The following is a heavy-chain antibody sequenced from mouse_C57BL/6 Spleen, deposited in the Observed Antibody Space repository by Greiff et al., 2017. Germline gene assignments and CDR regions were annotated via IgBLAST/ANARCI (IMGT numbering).Heavy chain of an antibody. Sequence: EVQLQESGAELVKPGASVKLSCTASGFNIKDYYMHWVKQRTEQGLEWIGRIDPEDGETKYAPKFTGKATITADTSSNTAYLQLSSLTSEDTAVYYCAVTVVASEAMDYWGQGTSVTVSS. D-gene: IGHD1-1*01. CDR3: AVTVVASEAMDY. V-gene: IGHV14-2*01. CDR2: IDPEDGET. CDR1: GFNIKDYY. J-gene: IGHJ4*01.